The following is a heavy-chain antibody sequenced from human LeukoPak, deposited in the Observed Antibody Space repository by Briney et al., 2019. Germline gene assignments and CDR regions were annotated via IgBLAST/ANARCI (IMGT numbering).Heavy chain of an antibody. Sequence: SETLSLTCTVSGGSISSYYWSWIRQPPGKGLEWIGYIYYSGSTDYNPSLKSRVTISVDTSKNQFSLKLSSVTAADTAVYYCARDSSGYPFDYWGQGTLVTVSS. CDR2: IYYSGST. V-gene: IGHV4-59*01. D-gene: IGHD3-22*01. J-gene: IGHJ4*02. CDR1: GGSISSYY. CDR3: ARDSSGYPFDY.